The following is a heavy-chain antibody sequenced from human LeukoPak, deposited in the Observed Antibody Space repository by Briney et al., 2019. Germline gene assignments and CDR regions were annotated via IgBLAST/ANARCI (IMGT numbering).Heavy chain of an antibody. Sequence: ASVKVSCKASGYTLTSYGISWVRQAPGQGLEWMGWISAYNGNTNYAQKLQGRVTMTTDTSTSTAYMELRSLRSDDTAVYYCARVAVVGATMGGFDYWGQGTLVTVSS. V-gene: IGHV1-18*01. J-gene: IGHJ4*02. CDR2: ISAYNGNT. D-gene: IGHD1-26*01. CDR3: ARVAVVGATMGGFDY. CDR1: GYTLTSYG.